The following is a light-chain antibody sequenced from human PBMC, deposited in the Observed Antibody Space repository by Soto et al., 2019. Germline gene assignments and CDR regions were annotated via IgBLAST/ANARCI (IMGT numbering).Light chain of an antibody. V-gene: IGKV4-1*01. CDR1: QSVLYSSNNKNY. Sequence: DIVMTQSPDSLAVSLGERATINCKSSQSVLYSSNNKNYLAWYQQKPGQPPKLLIYWASTRESGVPDRFSGSGSRTDFILTISSLQAEDVAVYYCQQYYSPPLTFGGGTKVEIK. CDR2: WAS. J-gene: IGKJ4*01. CDR3: QQYYSPPLT.